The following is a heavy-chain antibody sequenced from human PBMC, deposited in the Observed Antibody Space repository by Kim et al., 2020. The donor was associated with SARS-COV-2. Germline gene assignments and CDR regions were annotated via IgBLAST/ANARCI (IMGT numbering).Heavy chain of an antibody. CDR2: ISAYNGNT. CDR3: ARGIAAAGPSKYYFDY. J-gene: IGHJ4*02. D-gene: IGHD6-13*01. Sequence: ASVKVSCKASGYTFTSYGISWVRQAPGQGLEWMGWISAYNGNTNYAQKLQGRVTMTTDTSTSTAYMELRSLRSDDTAVYYCARGIAAAGPSKYYFDYWGQGTLVTVSS. CDR1: GYTFTSYG. V-gene: IGHV1-18*01.